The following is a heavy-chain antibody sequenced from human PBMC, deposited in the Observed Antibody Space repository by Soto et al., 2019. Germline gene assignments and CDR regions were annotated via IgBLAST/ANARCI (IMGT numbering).Heavy chain of an antibody. Sequence: VQLVESGGVVVQPGGSLRLSCAASGFTFDDYTMHWVRQAPGKGLEWVSLISWDGGSTYYADSVKGRFTISRDNSKNSLYLQMNSLRTEDTALYYCAKEDSSGWPNDYWGQGTLVTVSS. CDR3: AKEDSSGWPNDY. D-gene: IGHD6-19*01. J-gene: IGHJ4*02. CDR1: GFTFDDYT. V-gene: IGHV3-43*01. CDR2: ISWDGGST.